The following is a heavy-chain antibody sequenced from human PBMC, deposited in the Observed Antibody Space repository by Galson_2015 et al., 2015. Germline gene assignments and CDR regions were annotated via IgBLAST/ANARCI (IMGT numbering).Heavy chain of an antibody. Sequence: SVKVSCKASGYTFTSYGISWVRQAPGQGLEWMGWISAYNGNTNYAQKLQGRVTMTTDTSTSTAYMELSRLRSDDTAVYYCARGGVVIAIPDAFDIWGQGTMVTVSS. CDR3: ARGGVVIAIPDAFDI. CDR1: GYTFTSYG. J-gene: IGHJ3*02. V-gene: IGHV1-18*04. D-gene: IGHD2-21*01. CDR2: ISAYNGNT.